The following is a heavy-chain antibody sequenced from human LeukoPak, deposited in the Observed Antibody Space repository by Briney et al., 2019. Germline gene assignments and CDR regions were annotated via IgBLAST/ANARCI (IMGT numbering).Heavy chain of an antibody. D-gene: IGHD3-9*01. CDR1: GFTFSDYY. Sequence: GGSLRLSCAASGFTFSDYYMSWIRQAPGKGLEWVSYISSSGGTIYYADSVKGRFTISRDNAKNSLYLQMNSLRAEDTAVYYCAREGYRYYDILTGPTAGGFDYWGQGTLVTVSS. CDR3: AREGYRYYDILTGPTAGGFDY. J-gene: IGHJ4*02. V-gene: IGHV3-11*04. CDR2: ISSSGGTI.